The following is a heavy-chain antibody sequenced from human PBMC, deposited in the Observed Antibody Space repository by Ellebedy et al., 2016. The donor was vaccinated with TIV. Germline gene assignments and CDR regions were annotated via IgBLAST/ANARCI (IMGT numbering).Heavy chain of an antibody. D-gene: IGHD4-17*01. CDR3: ATDGSYGDYRSPTHAFEV. CDR2: IRQDGSDK. J-gene: IGHJ3*01. CDR1: GSSFSSYW. Sequence: GESLKISCAASGSSFSSYWMSWVRQAPGKGLEWVANIRQDGSDKYYVDSVKGRFTISRDNAKNSLYLQMNSLRAEDTAVYYCATDGSYGDYRSPTHAFEVWGQGTMVTVSS. V-gene: IGHV3-7*01.